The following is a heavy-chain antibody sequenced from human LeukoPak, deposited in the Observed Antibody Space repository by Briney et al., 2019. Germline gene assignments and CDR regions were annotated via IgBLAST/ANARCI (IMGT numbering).Heavy chain of an antibody. CDR2: ISVNNGNT. V-gene: IGHV1-18*01. CDR1: GYTFTSSC. D-gene: IGHD3-22*01. J-gene: IGHJ5*01. Sequence: ASVKVSCKASGYTFTSSCISWVREAPGQGLEWMGWISVNNGNTKYAQKLLGRVTMTTDTSTSTAYMELRSLRSDDTAVYYCARPRNYYDIGCYYNWFDSWGQGTLVTVSS. CDR3: ARPRNYYDIGCYYNWFDS.